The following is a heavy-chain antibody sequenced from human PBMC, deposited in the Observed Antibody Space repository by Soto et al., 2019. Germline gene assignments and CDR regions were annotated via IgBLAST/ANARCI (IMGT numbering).Heavy chain of an antibody. CDR1: GGTFSSYA. CDR2: IIPIFGTA. CDR3: ARGEDIVLVTDGYYYYYGMDV. V-gene: IGHV1-69*12. D-gene: IGHD2-2*01. Sequence: QVQLVQSGAEVKKPGSSVKVSCKASGGTFSSYAISWVRQAPGQGLEWMGGIIPIFGTANYAQKFQGRVTITADESTSTAYMELSSLRSEDTAVYYCARGEDIVLVTDGYYYYYGMDVWGQGTTVTVSS. J-gene: IGHJ6*02.